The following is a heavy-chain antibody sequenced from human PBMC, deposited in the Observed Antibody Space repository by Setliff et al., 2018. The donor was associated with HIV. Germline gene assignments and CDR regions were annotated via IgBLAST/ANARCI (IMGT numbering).Heavy chain of an antibody. CDR3: ARRGYYDSSSYNDAFDI. CDR1: GGSFSGYF. D-gene: IGHD3-22*01. V-gene: IGHV4-34*01. Sequence: SETLSLTCAVYGGSFSGYFWSWIRQSPGKGLQWIGEINHSGSTTYNPSLKSRVTISVDKSKNQVSLKLNSVTAADTAVYYCARRGYYDSSSYNDAFDIWGQGTMVTVSS. CDR2: INHSGST. J-gene: IGHJ3*02.